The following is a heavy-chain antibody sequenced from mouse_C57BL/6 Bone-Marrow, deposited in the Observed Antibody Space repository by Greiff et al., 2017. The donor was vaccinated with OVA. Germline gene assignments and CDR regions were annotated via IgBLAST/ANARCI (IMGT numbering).Heavy chain of an antibody. CDR3: ARSLAWFAY. J-gene: IGHJ3*01. Sequence: EVKVVESGGGLVKPGGSLKLSCAASGFTFSSYAMSWVRQTPEKRLEWVATISDGGSYTYYPDNVKGRFTISRDNAKNNLYLQMSHLKSEDTAMYYCARSLAWFAYWGQGTLVTVSA. CDR2: ISDGGSYT. CDR1: GFTFSSYA. V-gene: IGHV5-4*03.